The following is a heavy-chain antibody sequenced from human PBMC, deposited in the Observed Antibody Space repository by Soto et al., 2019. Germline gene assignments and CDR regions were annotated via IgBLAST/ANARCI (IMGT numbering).Heavy chain of an antibody. CDR1: GGSISSSSYY. D-gene: IGHD6-19*01. Sequence: SETLSLTCTVSGGSISSSSYYWGWIRQPPGKGQEWIGSIYYSGSTYYNPSLKSRVTISVDTSKNQFSLKLSSVTAADTAVYYCARQRVAVAGTVYYYYGMDVWGQGTTVTVYS. CDR3: ARQRVAVAGTVYYYYGMDV. V-gene: IGHV4-39*01. J-gene: IGHJ6*02. CDR2: IYYSGST.